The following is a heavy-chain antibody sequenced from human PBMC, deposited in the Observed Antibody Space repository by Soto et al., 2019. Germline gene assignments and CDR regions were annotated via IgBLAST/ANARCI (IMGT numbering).Heavy chain of an antibody. V-gene: IGHV1-3*01. CDR1: GYTFTSYA. CDR3: ARGKERITMVRGVNNWFDP. CDR2: INAGNGNT. Sequence: GASVKVSCKASGYTFTSYAMHWLRQAPGQRLEWMGWINAGNGNTKYSQKFQGRVTITRDTSASTAYMELSSLRSEDTAVYYCARGKERITMVRGVNNWFDPWGQGTLVTVSS. D-gene: IGHD3-10*01. J-gene: IGHJ5*02.